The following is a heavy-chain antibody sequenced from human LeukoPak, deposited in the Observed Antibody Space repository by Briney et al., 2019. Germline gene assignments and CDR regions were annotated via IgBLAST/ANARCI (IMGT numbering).Heavy chain of an antibody. CDR1: GGSISSGGYY. Sequence: PSETLSLTCTVSGGSISSGGYYWSWIRQHPGKGLEWIGYIYYSGSTYYNPSLKSRVTISVDTSKNQFSLKLSSVTAADTAVYYCARETRWGYSGYDPFDYWGRGTLVTVSS. V-gene: IGHV4-31*03. CDR2: IYYSGST. J-gene: IGHJ4*02. D-gene: IGHD5-12*01. CDR3: ARETRWGYSGYDPFDY.